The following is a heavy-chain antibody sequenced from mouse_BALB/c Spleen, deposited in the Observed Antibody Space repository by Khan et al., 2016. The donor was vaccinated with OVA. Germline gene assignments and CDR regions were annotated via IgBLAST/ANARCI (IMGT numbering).Heavy chain of an antibody. V-gene: IGHV5-15*02. Sequence: EVELVESGGGLVQPGGSRKLSCAASGFTFIDYGMAWVRQTPGKGPEWIAFISSVAYSIYYAATVTGRFTISRENAKHTLYLEMSSLRSDDTAMYYGARGGFAYWGQGTLVTVSA. J-gene: IGHJ3*01. CDR3: ARGGFAY. CDR1: GFTFIDYG. CDR2: ISSVAYSI.